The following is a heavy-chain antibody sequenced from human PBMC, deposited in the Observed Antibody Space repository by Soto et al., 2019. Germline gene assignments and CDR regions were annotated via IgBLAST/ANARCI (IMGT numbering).Heavy chain of an antibody. CDR2: IIPVFGTA. CDR3: ARDRRTGTTSFYYYGMDV. D-gene: IGHD1-1*01. Sequence: SVKVSCKASGGTFSSYAISWVRQAPGQGLEWMGGIIPVFGTANYAQKFQGRVTITADESTSTAYMELSSLRSEDTAGYYGARDRRTGTTSFYYYGMDVWGQGTTVTVSS. J-gene: IGHJ6*02. V-gene: IGHV1-69*13. CDR1: GGTFSSYA.